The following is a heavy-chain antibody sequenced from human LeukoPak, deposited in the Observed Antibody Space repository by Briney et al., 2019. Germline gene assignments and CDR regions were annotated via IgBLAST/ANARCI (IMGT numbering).Heavy chain of an antibody. CDR2: IYTSGST. CDR3: ARSSRYYYDSSAFDY. D-gene: IGHD3-22*01. V-gene: IGHV4-4*07. CDR1: GGSISSYY. J-gene: IGHJ4*02. Sequence: PSETLSLTCTVSGGSISSYYWSWIRQPAGRGLEWIGRIYTSGSTNYNPSLKSRVTMSVDTSKNQFSLKLSSVTAADTAVYYCARSSRYYYDSSAFDYWGQGTLVTVSS.